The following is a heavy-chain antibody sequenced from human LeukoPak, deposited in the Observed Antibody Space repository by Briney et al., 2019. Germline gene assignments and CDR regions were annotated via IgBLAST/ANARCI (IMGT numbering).Heavy chain of an antibody. CDR1: GDTFSSYA. D-gene: IGHD3-10*01. J-gene: IGHJ6*03. CDR3: ARAIRGSKIASRYYFYYMDV. Sequence: SVTVSCKASGDTFSSYAISWVRQAPGQGLEWMGGIIPIFGTANYAQKFQGRVTTTADKSTSTAYMEMSSLRSEDTAVYYCARAIRGSKIASRYYFYYMDVWGKGTTVTVSS. V-gene: IGHV1-69*06. CDR2: IIPIFGTA.